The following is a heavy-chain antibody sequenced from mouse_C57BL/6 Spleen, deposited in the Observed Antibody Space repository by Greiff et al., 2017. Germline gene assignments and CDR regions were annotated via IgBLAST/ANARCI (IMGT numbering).Heavy chain of an antibody. J-gene: IGHJ4*01. CDR1: GYAFTNYL. Sequence: QVQLQQSGAELVRPGTSVKVSCKASGYAFTNYLIEWVKQRPGQGLEWIGVINPGSGGTTYNEKFKGKATLTADKSSSTAYMQRGSLTSEDSAVYFCARFDYYGSSAMDYWGQGTSVTVSS. CDR3: ARFDYYGSSAMDY. V-gene: IGHV1-54*01. D-gene: IGHD1-1*01. CDR2: INPGSGGT.